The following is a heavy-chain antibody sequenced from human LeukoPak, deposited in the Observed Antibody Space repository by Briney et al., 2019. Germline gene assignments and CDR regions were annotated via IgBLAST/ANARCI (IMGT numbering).Heavy chain of an antibody. V-gene: IGHV1-2*02. CDR2: INPNSGDT. J-gene: IGHJ4*02. Sequence: ASVKVSCMASGYTFTGYYIHGVRQTPGQGPECMGRINPNSGDTDYAQMFKGRVTMTRDTSITTAYMELSRLRSDDRAVYYCAREAHGSGTYYSDYWGQGTLVTVSS. D-gene: IGHD3-10*01. CDR3: AREAHGSGTYYSDY. CDR1: GYTFTGYY.